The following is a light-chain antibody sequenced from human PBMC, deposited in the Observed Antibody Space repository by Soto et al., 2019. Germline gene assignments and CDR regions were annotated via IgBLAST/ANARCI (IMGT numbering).Light chain of an antibody. V-gene: IGKV1-9*01. CDR1: QDVSDF. Sequence: DIHLTQSPSILSASVGDRVTLTCRASQDVSDFLAWYQHAPGKAPNLLIYGGYTLQSGVPSRFSGSGSGTEFSLTTTGLQPEDFATYYCQYLNGVPTITFGQGTRLEIK. CDR3: QYLNGVPTIT. CDR2: GGY. J-gene: IGKJ5*01.